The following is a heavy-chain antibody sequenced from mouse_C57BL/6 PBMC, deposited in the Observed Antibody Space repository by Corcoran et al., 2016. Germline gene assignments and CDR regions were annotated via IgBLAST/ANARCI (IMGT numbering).Heavy chain of an antibody. Sequence: QVQLKQYRTELVRPGASVKLSCKASGYTFTDYYITWVKQRPGQGLEWIARIYPGSGNTYYNEKFKGKATLTAEKSSSTAYMQLSSMTSEDSAVYFCARSDDYDGYDYGGQGTTLTVSS. J-gene: IGHJ2*01. CDR3: ARSDDYDGYDY. V-gene: IGHV1-76*01. D-gene: IGHD2-4*01. CDR2: IYPGSGNT. CDR1: GYTFTDYY.